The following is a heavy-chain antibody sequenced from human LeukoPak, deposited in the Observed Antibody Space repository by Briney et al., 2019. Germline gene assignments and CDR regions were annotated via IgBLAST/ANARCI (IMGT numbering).Heavy chain of an antibody. J-gene: IGHJ5*02. Sequence: SETLSLTCAVYGGSFSGYYWSWIRQPPGKGLEWMGEINHSGSTNYNPSLKSRVTISVDTSKNQFSLKLSSVTAADTAVYYCARDKRGYCSGGSCYSRSGSNLYNWFDPWGQGTLVTVSS. D-gene: IGHD2-15*01. V-gene: IGHV4-34*01. CDR3: ARDKRGYCSGGSCYSRSGSNLYNWFDP. CDR1: GGSFSGYY. CDR2: INHSGST.